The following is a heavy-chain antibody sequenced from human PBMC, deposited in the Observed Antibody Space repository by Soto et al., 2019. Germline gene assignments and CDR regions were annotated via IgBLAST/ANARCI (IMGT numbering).Heavy chain of an antibody. D-gene: IGHD3-22*01. CDR1: GGSISSSSYY. J-gene: IGHJ3*02. V-gene: IGHV4-39*01. CDR2: IYYSGST. CDR3: ARQSNKYYYDSSGYYGAFDI. Sequence: SETLSLTCTVSGGSISSSSYYWGWIRQPPGKGLEWIGSIYYSGSTYYNPSPKSRVTISVDTSKNQFSLKLSSVTAADTAVYYCARQSNKYYYDSSGYYGAFDIWGQGTMVTVSS.